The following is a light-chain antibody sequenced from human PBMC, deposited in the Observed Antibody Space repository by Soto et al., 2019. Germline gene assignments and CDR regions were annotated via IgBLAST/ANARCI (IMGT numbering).Light chain of an antibody. CDR2: GAS. CDR3: QQYNNWPPLT. J-gene: IGKJ4*01. CDR1: QSINRD. Sequence: EIVMTQSPATLSVSPGERATLSCRASQSINRDLAWYQQKPGQTPRLVIYGASTRATGIPARFSGSGSGTVFTLTISSLQSEDFAVYYCQQYNNWPPLTFGGGTKVENK. V-gene: IGKV3-15*01.